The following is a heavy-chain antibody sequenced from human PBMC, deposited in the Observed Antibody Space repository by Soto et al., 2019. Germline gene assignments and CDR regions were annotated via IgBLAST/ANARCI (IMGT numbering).Heavy chain of an antibody. CDR1: GFTFSNYA. J-gene: IGHJ6*02. D-gene: IGHD3-3*01. CDR2: ISGSGSST. Sequence: GGFLRLSCAASGFTFSNYAMNWVRQAPGKGLEWVSGISGSGSSTYYADSVKGRFTISRDNSKNRMYLQVHSLRAEDTAAYYCATAVTISGSFYYGMDVWGQGTTVNVSS. V-gene: IGHV3-23*01. CDR3: ATAVTISGSFYYGMDV.